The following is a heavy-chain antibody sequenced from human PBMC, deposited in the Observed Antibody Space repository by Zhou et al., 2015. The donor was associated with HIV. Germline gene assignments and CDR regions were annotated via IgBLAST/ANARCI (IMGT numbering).Heavy chain of an antibody. CDR3: ARRSDISDYFDY. D-gene: IGHD3-3*02. V-gene: IGHV1-69*06. CDR1: GGTFSSYA. CDR2: IIPIFGTA. J-gene: IGHJ4*02. Sequence: QVQLVQSGAEVKKPGSSVKVSCKASGGTFSSYAISWVRQAPGQGLGWMGGIIPIFGTANYAQKFQGRVTITADRSTNTAYMELRSLTFEDTALYYCARRSDISDYFDYWGQGTLVTVSS.